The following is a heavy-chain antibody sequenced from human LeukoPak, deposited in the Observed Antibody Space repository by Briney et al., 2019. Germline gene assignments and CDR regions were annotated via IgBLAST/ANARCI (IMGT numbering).Heavy chain of an antibody. D-gene: IGHD1-1*01. CDR3: ARDRLLEDRDYSSYYYMDV. J-gene: IGHJ6*03. CDR2: ISSSSSYI. Sequence: GGSLRLSCAASGFTFSSYEMNWVRQAPGKGLEWVSSISSSSSYIYYVDSVKGRFTISRDNAKNSLYLQMNSLRAEDTAVYYCARDRLLEDRDYSSYYYMDVWGKGTTVTISS. CDR1: GFTFSSYE. V-gene: IGHV3-21*01.